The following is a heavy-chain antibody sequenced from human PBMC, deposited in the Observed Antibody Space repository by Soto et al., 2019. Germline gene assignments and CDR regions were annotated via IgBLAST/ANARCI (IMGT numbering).Heavy chain of an antibody. D-gene: IGHD3-10*01. CDR3: ARDKITSLFDY. V-gene: IGHV4-34*01. J-gene: IGHJ4*02. Sequence: QVQLQQWGAGLLKPSETLSLTCAVYGGSFSGYYWTWIRQPPGTGLEGIGEINHSGSTNYNPSLKSRVTISVDTSKNQFSLKLTSVTAADTAVYYCARDKITSLFDYWGQGTLVTVSS. CDR1: GGSFSGYY. CDR2: INHSGST.